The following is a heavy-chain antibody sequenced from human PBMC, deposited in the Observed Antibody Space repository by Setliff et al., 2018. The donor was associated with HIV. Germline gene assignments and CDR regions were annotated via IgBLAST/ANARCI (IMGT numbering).Heavy chain of an antibody. CDR1: GDTSNSYA. Sequence: GASVKVSCKASGDTSNSYAFSWVRQAPGQGLEWMGGLIPIVDITKSTQKFRDRVTFTADESTKTAQMELSGLTFEDTAVYYCAKGPNFEDAFDIWGQGTVVTVSS. CDR3: AKGPNFEDAFDI. V-gene: IGHV1-69*10. D-gene: IGHD2-8*01. J-gene: IGHJ3*02. CDR2: LIPIVDIT.